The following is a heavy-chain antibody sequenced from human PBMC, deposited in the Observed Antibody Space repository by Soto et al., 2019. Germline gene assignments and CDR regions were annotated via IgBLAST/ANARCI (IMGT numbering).Heavy chain of an antibody. J-gene: IGHJ3*01. CDR2: MNPNSGNT. CDR1: GYTFTSYD. D-gene: IGHD2-2*01. Sequence: ASVKVSCKSSGYTFTSYDINWVRQATGQGLEWMGWMNPNSGNTGYAQKFQGRVTMTRNTSISTAYMELSSLRSEDTAVYYCARRMRTNIVVVPAAMFLVWGQGTRVPVSS. CDR3: ARRMRTNIVVVPAAMFLV. V-gene: IGHV1-8*01.